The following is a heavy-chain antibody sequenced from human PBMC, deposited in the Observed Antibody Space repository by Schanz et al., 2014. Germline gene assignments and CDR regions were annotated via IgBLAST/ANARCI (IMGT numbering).Heavy chain of an antibody. J-gene: IGHJ1*01. CDR2: IIPVLAIA. Sequence: QVQLVQSGAEVKKPGSSVKVSCTASGGTFSSYTISWIRQAPGQGLEWMGRIIPVLAIADYAQKFQGRVTFTADKSTSTAYMELSSLKSEDTAVYFCAKESEIVVVVGTSMSGDFHHWGQGTLVTVSS. CDR1: GGTFSSYT. CDR3: AKESEIVVVVGTSMSGDFHH. D-gene: IGHD2-15*01. V-gene: IGHV1-69*08.